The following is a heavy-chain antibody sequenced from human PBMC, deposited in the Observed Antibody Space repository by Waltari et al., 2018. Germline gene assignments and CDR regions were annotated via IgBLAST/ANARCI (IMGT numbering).Heavy chain of an antibody. J-gene: IGHJ4*02. V-gene: IGHV4-34*01. CDR3: ARDVGVGDHY. CDR2: INHSGST. CDR1: GGSFSGYY. Sequence: QVQLQQWGAGLLKPSETLSLTCAVYGGSFSGYYWSWIRQPPGKGLEWIGEINHSGSTNYNPSLKSRVTISVDTSKNQFSLKLSSVTAADTAVYYCARDVGVGDHYWGQGTLVTVSS. D-gene: IGHD1-26*01.